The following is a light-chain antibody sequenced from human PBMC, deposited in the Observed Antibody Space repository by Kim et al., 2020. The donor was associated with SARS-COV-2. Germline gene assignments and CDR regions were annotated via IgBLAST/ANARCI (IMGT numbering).Light chain of an antibody. Sequence: ASIGDRVVVTCRASQSITTRLNWYQQKPGQAPQLLIYAASRLESGVPARFSGSGAGTDFTLTIRDLQPEDFGIYFCQQTDITPWTFGQGTKVDIK. J-gene: IGKJ1*01. CDR1: QSITTR. CDR3: QQTDITPWT. CDR2: AAS. V-gene: IGKV1-39*01.